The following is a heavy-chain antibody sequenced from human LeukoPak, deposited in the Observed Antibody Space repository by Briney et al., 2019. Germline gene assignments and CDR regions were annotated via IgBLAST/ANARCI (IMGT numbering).Heavy chain of an antibody. CDR3: TTDNDDSGSSRTVYYFDY. V-gene: IGHV3-15*01. CDR2: IKSKTDGGTT. Sequence: GGSLRLSCAASGFTFSDHYMDWLRQAPGNGLEWVGRIKSKTDGGTTDYAAPVKGRFTISRDDSKNTLYLQMNSLKTEDTAVYYCTTDNDDSGSSRTVYYFDYWGQGTLVTVSS. D-gene: IGHD3-10*01. J-gene: IGHJ4*02. CDR1: GFTFSDHY.